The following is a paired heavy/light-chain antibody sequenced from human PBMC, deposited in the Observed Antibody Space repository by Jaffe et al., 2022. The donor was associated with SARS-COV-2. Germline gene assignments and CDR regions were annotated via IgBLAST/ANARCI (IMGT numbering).Light chain of an antibody. CDR1: QDISNY. CDR3: QKYHSAPFT. J-gene: IGKJ3*01. Sequence: DIQMTQSPSSLSASVGDRVTITCRASQDISNYLAWYQQEPGKVPRLLIYAASTLQSGVPSRFSGSGSGTDFTLTISSLQPEDVATYYCQKYHSAPFTFGPGTKVDVK. V-gene: IGKV1-27*01. CDR2: AAS.
Heavy chain of an antibody. CDR3: AKDAGGYSYGHYFDY. CDR1: GFSFGDYS. J-gene: IGHJ4*02. CDR2: ISWDSTLT. Sequence: EVQLVESGGVVVQPGGSLRLSCAASGFSFGDYSMHWVRRAPGKGLEWVSLISWDSTLTYYADSVKGRFTISRDNSKNSVYLQMNSLRTEDTALYYCAKDAGGYSYGHYFDYWGQGTLVTVSS. V-gene: IGHV3-43*01. D-gene: IGHD5-18*01.